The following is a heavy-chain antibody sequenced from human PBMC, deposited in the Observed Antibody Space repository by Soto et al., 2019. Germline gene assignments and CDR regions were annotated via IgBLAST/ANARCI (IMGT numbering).Heavy chain of an antibody. CDR2: IYPGASNT. CDR3: ARQAYQYDTNAFGD. J-gene: IGHJ4*02. V-gene: IGHV5-51*01. CDR1: EYRLTTYC. Sequence: PGVSLMISRTGSEYRLTTYCIRRVRPTPGTSLEWIVLIYPGASNTRYSPSFQGQVTITVGMSASTAYLQWSSLWVSDTAMYYCARQAYQYDTNAFGDWGQGTLVTVSS. D-gene: IGHD2-8*01.